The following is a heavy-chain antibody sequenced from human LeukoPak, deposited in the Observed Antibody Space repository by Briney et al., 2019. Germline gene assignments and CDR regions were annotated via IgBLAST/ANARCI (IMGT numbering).Heavy chain of an antibody. Sequence: SETLSLTCAVYGGSFSGYYWSWIRQPPGKGLEWIRYIYYSGSTNYNPSLKSRVTISVDTSKNQFSLKLSSVTAADTAVYYCARGTTYDFWSGSGPYYFDYWGQGTLVTVSS. CDR2: IYYSGST. D-gene: IGHD3-3*01. CDR1: GGSFSGYY. J-gene: IGHJ4*02. V-gene: IGHV4-59*01. CDR3: ARGTTYDFWSGSGPYYFDY.